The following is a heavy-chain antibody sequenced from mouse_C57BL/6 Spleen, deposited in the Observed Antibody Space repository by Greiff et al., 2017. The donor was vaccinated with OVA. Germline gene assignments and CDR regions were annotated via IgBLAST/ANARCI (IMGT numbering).Heavy chain of an antibody. CDR1: GFSLTSYG. CDR3: ARQFYDYDGGYYAMDY. CDR2: IWSDGST. J-gene: IGHJ4*01. D-gene: IGHD2-4*01. V-gene: IGHV2-6-1*01. Sequence: QVQLKESGPGLVAPSQSLSITCTVSGFSLTSYGVHWVRQPPGKGLEWLVVIWSDGSTTYNSALKSRLSISTDNSKSQVFLKMNSLQTDDTAMYYCARQFYDYDGGYYAMDYWGQGTSVTVSS.